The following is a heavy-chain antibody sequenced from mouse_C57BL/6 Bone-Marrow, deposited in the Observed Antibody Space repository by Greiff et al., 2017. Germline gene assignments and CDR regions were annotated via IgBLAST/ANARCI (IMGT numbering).Heavy chain of an antibody. CDR2: INPYNGGT. CDR1: GYTFTDYY. J-gene: IGHJ4*01. Sequence: LQQSGPVLVKPGASVKMSCKASGYTFTDYYMNWVKQSHGKSLEWIGVINPYNGGTSYNQKFKGKATLTVDKSSSTAYMELNSLTSEDSAVYYCARNYYYGNYLYAMDYWGQGTSVTVSS. CDR3: ARNYYYGNYLYAMDY. D-gene: IGHD2-1*01. V-gene: IGHV1-19*01.